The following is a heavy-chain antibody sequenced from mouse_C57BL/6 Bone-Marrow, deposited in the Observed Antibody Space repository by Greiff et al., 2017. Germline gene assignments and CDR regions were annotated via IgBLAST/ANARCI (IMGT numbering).Heavy chain of an antibody. J-gene: IGHJ2*01. Sequence: VQLKESGGDLVKPGGSLKLSCAASGFTFSSYGMSWVRQTPDKRLEWVATISSGGSYTYYPDSVKGRFTISRDNAKNTLYLQMSSLKSEDTAMYYCARPLHFDYWGQGTTRTVSS. CDR3: ARPLHFDY. D-gene: IGHD2-10*01. CDR2: ISSGGSYT. V-gene: IGHV5-6*01. CDR1: GFTFSSYG.